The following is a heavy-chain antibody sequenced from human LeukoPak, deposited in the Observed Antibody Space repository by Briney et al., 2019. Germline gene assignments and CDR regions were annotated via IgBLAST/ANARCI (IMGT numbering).Heavy chain of an antibody. J-gene: IGHJ4*02. CDR1: GFTFSDYY. CDR2: ISSSGSTI. V-gene: IGHV3-11*01. Sequence: GGSLRLSRAASGFTFSDYYMNWIRQAPGKELEWVSYISSSGSTIYYADSVKGRFTISRDNAKNSLYLQMNSLRAEDTAVYYCARGWLLYYFDYWGQGTLVTVSS. CDR3: ARGWLLYYFDY. D-gene: IGHD5-12*01.